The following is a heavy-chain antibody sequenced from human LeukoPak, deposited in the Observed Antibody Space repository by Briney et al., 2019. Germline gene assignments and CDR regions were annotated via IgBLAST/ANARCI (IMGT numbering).Heavy chain of an antibody. D-gene: IGHD6-13*01. Sequence: GGSLRLSCSASGFTFSSYAMHWVRQAPGKGLEHVSLIDFNGGTTYYGDSVKGRFTISRDNSKNTLYLQMTSLRAEDTAVYYCARGVGSSWPGWFDPWGQGTLVTVSS. J-gene: IGHJ5*02. CDR3: ARGVGSSWPGWFDP. V-gene: IGHV3-64D*06. CDR2: IDFNGGTT. CDR1: GFTFSSYA.